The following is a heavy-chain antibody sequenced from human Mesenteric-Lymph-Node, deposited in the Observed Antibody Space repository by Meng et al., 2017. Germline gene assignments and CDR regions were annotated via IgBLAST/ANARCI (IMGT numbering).Heavy chain of an antibody. Sequence: QVQLQESGPGLVKPSQTLSLTRTVSGGSISSGGHSWSWIRQHPGKGLEWIAYIYYSGSTYYNPSLKSRVILSVDTSKNQFSLKLSSVTAADTAVYYCARVDSSGYFLDYWGPGTLVTVSS. CDR2: IYYSGST. D-gene: IGHD3-22*01. J-gene: IGHJ4*01. CDR1: GGSISSGGHS. CDR3: ARVDSSGYFLDY. V-gene: IGHV4-31*03.